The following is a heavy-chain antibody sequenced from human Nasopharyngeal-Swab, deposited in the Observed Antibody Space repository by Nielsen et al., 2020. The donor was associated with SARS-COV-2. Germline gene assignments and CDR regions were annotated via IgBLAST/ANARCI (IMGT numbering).Heavy chain of an antibody. Sequence: SETLSLTYTVSGGSISSSSYYWGWIRQPPGKGLEWIGSIYYSGSTYYNPSLKSRVTISVDTSKNQFSLKLSSVTAADTAVYYCARGDWFDPWGQGTLVTVSS. J-gene: IGHJ5*02. CDR1: GGSISSSSYY. CDR3: ARGDWFDP. CDR2: IYYSGST. V-gene: IGHV4-39*01.